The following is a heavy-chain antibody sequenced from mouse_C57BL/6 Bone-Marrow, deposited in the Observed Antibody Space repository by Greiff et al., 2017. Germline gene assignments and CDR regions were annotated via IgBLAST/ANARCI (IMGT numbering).Heavy chain of an antibody. V-gene: IGHV1-64*01. CDR1: GYTFTGYW. D-gene: IGHD2-3*01. Sequence: QVQLQQPGAELVKPGASVKLSCTASGYTFTGYWMHWVKQRPGQGLEWIGMIHPNSGSTNYNAKFKGKATLTVDKSSSTAYLQLSSLTSEDSAVYYCASDGYYVWYLDFWGKGTTVTVSS. CDR3: ASDGYYVWYLDF. CDR2: IHPNSGST. J-gene: IGHJ1*03.